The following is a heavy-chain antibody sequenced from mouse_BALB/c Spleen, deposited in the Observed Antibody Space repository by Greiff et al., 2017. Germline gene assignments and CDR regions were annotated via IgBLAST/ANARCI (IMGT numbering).Heavy chain of an antibody. V-gene: IGHV1S126*01. CDR3: ARSYGSSPHYAMDY. D-gene: IGHD1-1*01. J-gene: IGHJ4*01. CDR1: GYSFTSYW. Sequence: QVQLQQSGPQLVRPGASVKISCKASGYSFTSYWMHWVKQRPGQGLEWIGMIDPSDSETRLKQKFKDKATLTVDKSSSTAYMQLSSPTSEDSAVYYCARSYGSSPHYAMDYWGQGTSVTVSS. CDR2: IDPSDSET.